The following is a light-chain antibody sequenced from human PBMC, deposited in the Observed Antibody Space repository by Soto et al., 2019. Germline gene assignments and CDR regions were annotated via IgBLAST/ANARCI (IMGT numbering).Light chain of an antibody. CDR3: SSYTNTMTLIV. CDR1: TSDVATYRY. V-gene: IGLV2-14*01. Sequence: QSVLTQPASVSGSPGQSITISCTGSTSDVATYRYVSWYQQYPGKAPKLLISEVTHRPSGISDRFSGSKSGNTASLTISGLQAEDEADYYCSSYTNTMTLIVFGTGTKVTV. CDR2: EVT. J-gene: IGLJ1*01.